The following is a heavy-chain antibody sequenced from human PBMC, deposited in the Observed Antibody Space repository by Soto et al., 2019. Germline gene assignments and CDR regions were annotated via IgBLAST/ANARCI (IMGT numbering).Heavy chain of an antibody. CDR3: ARDGTRVPGYGDYVHYYYYGMDV. CDR2: ISAYNGNT. Sequence: GASVKVSCKASGYTFTSYGISWVRQAPGQGLEWMGWISAYNGNTNYAQKLQGRVTMTTDTSTSTAYMELRSLRSDDTAVYYCARDGTRVPGYGDYVHYYYYGMDVWGQGTTVTVSS. V-gene: IGHV1-18*01. CDR1: GYTFTSYG. D-gene: IGHD4-17*01. J-gene: IGHJ6*02.